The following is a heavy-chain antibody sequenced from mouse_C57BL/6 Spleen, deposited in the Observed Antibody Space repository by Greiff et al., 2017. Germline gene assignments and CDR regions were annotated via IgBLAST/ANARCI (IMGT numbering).Heavy chain of an antibody. V-gene: IGHV1-15*01. D-gene: IGHD1-1*01. Sequence: VQLQQSGAELVRPGASVTLSCKASGYTFTDYEMHWVKQTPVHGLEWIGAIDPETGGTAYNQKFKGKAILTADKSSSTAYKELRILTSEDSAVYYCTRSYGHYYAMDVWGQGTSVTVSS. J-gene: IGHJ4*01. CDR2: IDPETGGT. CDR1: GYTFTDYE. CDR3: TRSYGHYYAMDV.